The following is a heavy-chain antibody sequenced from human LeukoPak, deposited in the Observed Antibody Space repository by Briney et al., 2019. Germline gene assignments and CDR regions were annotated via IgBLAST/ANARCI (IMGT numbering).Heavy chain of an antibody. V-gene: IGHV3-48*03. CDR2: ISSSGSTI. CDR1: GFTFSSYE. CDR3: AKYIATPNEINDAFDI. J-gene: IGHJ3*02. D-gene: IGHD1-1*01. Sequence: GGSLRLSCAASGFTFSSYEMNWVRQAPGKGLEWVSYISSSGSTIYYADSVKGRFTISRDNSKNTLYLQMNSLRAEDTAVYYCAKYIATPNEINDAFDIWGQGTMVTVSS.